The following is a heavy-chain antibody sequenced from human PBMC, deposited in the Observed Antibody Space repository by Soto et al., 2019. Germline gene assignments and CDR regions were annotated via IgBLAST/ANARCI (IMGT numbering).Heavy chain of an antibody. CDR2: LHDSGGT. V-gene: IGHV4-34*01. D-gene: IGHD3-10*01. CDR1: GGSFSGYY. CDR3: ARGRGGVQH. J-gene: IGHJ1*01. Sequence: SETLSLTCAVYGGSFSGYYWSWIRQPPGKGLEWIGELHDSGGTNYNASLKSRVSISVDTSKNQFSLKLSFVTAADTAVYYCARGRGGVQHWGQGTLVTVSS.